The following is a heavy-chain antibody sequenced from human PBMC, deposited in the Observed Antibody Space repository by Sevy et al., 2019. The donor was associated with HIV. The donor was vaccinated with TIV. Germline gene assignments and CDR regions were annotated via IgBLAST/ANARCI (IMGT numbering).Heavy chain of an antibody. V-gene: IGHV3-23*01. D-gene: IGHD3-22*01. J-gene: IGHJ4*02. CDR1: GFTFSSYA. CDR2: ISGSGGST. Sequence: GGSLRLSCAASGFTFSSYAMSWVRQAQGKGLEWVSAISGSGGSTYYADSVKGRLTISRDNSKKTLYLQMNSLRAEDTAVYYCAKDRYYYDSSGIPTYDYWGQGTLVTVSS. CDR3: AKDRYYYDSSGIPTYDY.